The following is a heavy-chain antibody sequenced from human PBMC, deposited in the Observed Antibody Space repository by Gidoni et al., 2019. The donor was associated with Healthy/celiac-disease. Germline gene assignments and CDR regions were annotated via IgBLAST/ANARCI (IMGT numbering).Heavy chain of an antibody. V-gene: IGHV4-34*01. CDR2: TNHSGST. CDR1: GGSFSGYY. Sequence: QVQLQQWGAGLLKPSETLSLTCAVYGGSFSGYYWSWIRPPPGKGLEWIGETNHSGSTNYNPSLKSRVTISVDTSKNQFSLKLSSVTAADTAVYYCARRNIVVVPAARRGWFDPWGQGTLVTVSS. CDR3: ARRNIVVVPAARRGWFDP. D-gene: IGHD2-2*01. J-gene: IGHJ5*02.